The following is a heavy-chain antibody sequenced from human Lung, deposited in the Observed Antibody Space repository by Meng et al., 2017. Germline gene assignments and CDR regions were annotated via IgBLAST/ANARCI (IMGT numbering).Heavy chain of an antibody. CDR1: GGTFTTYT. CDR2: IIPVLGIA. Sequence: QVQLVQSGAEVKKPGFSVKVSCKASGGTFTTYTFNWVRQAPGHGLDWMGQIIPVLGIANYAQKFQGRVTITADKSTSTAYMELSSLTHDDTAIYFCATEYCGSTSCYVDFWGQGTLVTVSS. J-gene: IGHJ4*02. V-gene: IGHV1-69*10. D-gene: IGHD2-2*01. CDR3: ATEYCGSTSCYVDF.